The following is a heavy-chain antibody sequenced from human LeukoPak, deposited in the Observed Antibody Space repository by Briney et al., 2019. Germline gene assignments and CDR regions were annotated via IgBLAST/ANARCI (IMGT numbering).Heavy chain of an antibody. Sequence: GGSLRLSCAASGFTFSSNSMSWVRQAPGKGLEWVSFISSSSSSIYYADSVKGQFTISRDNAKKSLYLQMNSLRAEDTAVYYCARGGTGNYYYDMDVWGQGTTVTVSS. CDR2: ISSSSSSI. V-gene: IGHV3-21*01. J-gene: IGHJ6*02. CDR3: ARGGTGNYYYDMDV. CDR1: GFTFSSNS.